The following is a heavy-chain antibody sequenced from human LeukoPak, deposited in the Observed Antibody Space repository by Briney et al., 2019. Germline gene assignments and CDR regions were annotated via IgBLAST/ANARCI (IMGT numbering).Heavy chain of an antibody. V-gene: IGHV3-30*01. J-gene: IGHJ4*02. CDR3: ARADCSSTSCYTVDC. CDR1: GFTFSSYD. D-gene: IGHD2-2*02. Sequence: GGSLRLSCAASGFTFSSYDMHWVRQAPGKGLEWVAVISYDGSNKYYADSVKGRFTISRDNSKNTLYLQMNSLRAEDTAVYYCARADCSSTSCYTVDCWGQGTLVTVSS. CDR2: ISYDGSNK.